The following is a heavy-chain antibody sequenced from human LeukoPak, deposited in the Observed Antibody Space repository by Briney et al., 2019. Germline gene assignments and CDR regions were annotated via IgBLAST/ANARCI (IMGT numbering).Heavy chain of an antibody. CDR2: VYHSGGA. CDR1: GASIASHSW. V-gene: IGHV4-4*02. Sequence: SGTLSLTCAVSGASIASHSWWSWVRQPPGKGLEWIGEVYHSGGANYKPSLKSRVTISVDMSRNHFSLKLTSVTAADTAVYFCAYNRNFALDNWGQGTLVTVSS. J-gene: IGHJ4*01. D-gene: IGHD1-14*01. CDR3: AYNRNFALDN.